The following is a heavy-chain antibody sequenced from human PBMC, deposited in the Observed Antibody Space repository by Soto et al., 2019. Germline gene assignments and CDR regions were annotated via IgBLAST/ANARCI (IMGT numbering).Heavy chain of an antibody. D-gene: IGHD6-19*01. Sequence: QVHLVESGGGVVQPGRSLRLSCAASGFTFSTYGMHWVRQAPGKGLEWVALIWNHGREDSYADSVKGRFTISRDNSKNRRYLQMNSRRGDDAAVYYCVRGPWLVGDVTSFDYWGQGTLVTVSS. CDR1: GFTFSTYG. V-gene: IGHV3-33*01. CDR2: IWNHGRED. CDR3: VRGPWLVGDVTSFDY. J-gene: IGHJ4*02.